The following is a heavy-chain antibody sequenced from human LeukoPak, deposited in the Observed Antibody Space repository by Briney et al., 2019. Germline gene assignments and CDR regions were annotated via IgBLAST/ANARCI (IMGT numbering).Heavy chain of an antibody. Sequence: GGSLRLSCAASGFTFSNYAMSWVRQAPGKGLEWVSAISGSGDGTYSADSVKGRFTISRDNSKNTLYLQMNSLRAEDTAVYYCAKPFYSGYDSHFDYWGQGTLVTVSS. J-gene: IGHJ4*02. CDR1: GFTFSNYA. CDR3: AKPFYSGYDSHFDY. CDR2: ISGSGDGT. D-gene: IGHD5-12*01. V-gene: IGHV3-23*01.